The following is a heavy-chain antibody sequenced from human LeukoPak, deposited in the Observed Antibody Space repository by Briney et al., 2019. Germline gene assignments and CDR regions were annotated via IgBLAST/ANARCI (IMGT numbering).Heavy chain of an antibody. D-gene: IGHD5-18*01. J-gene: IGHJ4*02. CDR2: ISAYNGNT. CDR3: ARLRGYSYKDY. V-gene: IGHV1-18*01. CDR1: GYTFTSYG. Sequence: ASVKVSCKASGYTFTSYGISWVRQAPGQGLEWMGWISAYNGNTNYAQKLQGRVTMTTDTSTSTVYMELRSLRSDDTAVYYCARLRGYSYKDYWGQGTLVTVSS.